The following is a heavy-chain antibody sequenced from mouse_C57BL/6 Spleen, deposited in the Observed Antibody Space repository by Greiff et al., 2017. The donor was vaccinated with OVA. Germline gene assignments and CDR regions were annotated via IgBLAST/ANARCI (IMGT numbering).Heavy chain of an antibody. J-gene: IGHJ2*01. CDR3: ARYARQLGFDY. CDR1: GFTFTDYY. CDR2: IRNKANGYTT. V-gene: IGHV7-3*01. D-gene: IGHD4-1*02. Sequence: EVQGVESGGGLVQPGGSLSLSCAASGFTFTDYYMSWVRQPPGKALEWLGFIRNKANGYTTEYSASVKGRFTISRDNSQSILYLQMNALRAEDSATYYCARYARQLGFDYWGQGTTLTVSS.